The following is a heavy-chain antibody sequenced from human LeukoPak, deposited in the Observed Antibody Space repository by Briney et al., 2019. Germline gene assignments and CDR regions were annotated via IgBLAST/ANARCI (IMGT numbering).Heavy chain of an antibody. Sequence: GGSLRLSCAASGFTFSSYAMSWVRQAPGKGLEWVSVIYSGGSTYYADSVKGRFTISRDNSKNTLYLQMNSLRAEDTAVYYCARVQIGDHLDYWGQGTLVTVSS. CDR2: IYSGGST. J-gene: IGHJ4*02. CDR1: GFTFSSYA. V-gene: IGHV3-53*01. D-gene: IGHD2-21*02. CDR3: ARVQIGDHLDY.